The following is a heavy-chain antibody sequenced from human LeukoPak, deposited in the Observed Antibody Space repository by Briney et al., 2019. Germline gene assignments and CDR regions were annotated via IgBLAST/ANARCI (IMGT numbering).Heavy chain of an antibody. CDR2: IRYDGSNK. CDR3: AKPPRYSSSYPDY. J-gene: IGHJ4*02. V-gene: IGHV3-30*02. CDR1: GFTFSSYG. D-gene: IGHD6-6*01. Sequence: GGSLRLSCAASGFTFSSYGMHWVRQAPGKGLEWVAFIRYDGSNKYYADSVKGRFTIPRDNSKNTLYLQMNSLRAEDTAVYYCAKPPRYSSSYPDYWGQGTLVTVSS.